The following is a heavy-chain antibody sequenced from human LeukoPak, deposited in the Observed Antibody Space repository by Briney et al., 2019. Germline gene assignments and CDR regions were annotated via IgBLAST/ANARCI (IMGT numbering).Heavy chain of an antibody. V-gene: IGHV3-30*02. CDR2: IRYDGSNK. CDR3: AKDQIRGHDYVWGSYRLDY. Sequence: GGSLRLSCAASGFTFSSYGMHWVRQAPGKGLEWVAFIRYDGSNKDYADSVKGRFTISRDNSKNTLYLQMNSLRAEDTAVYYCAKDQIRGHDYVWGSYRLDYWGQGTLVTVSS. D-gene: IGHD3-16*02. CDR1: GFTFSSYG. J-gene: IGHJ4*02.